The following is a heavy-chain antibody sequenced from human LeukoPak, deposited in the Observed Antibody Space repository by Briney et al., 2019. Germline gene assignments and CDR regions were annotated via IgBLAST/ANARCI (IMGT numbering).Heavy chain of an antibody. CDR3: AGSSGWSGVLDY. V-gene: IGHV4-59*01. CDR1: GGAITTYY. J-gene: IGHJ4*02. Sequence: TETLSLTCTVSGGAITTYYGTWIRQPPRKGLEWLGYISYRGYSKNNPSVKSRVTTSLDTSKNQLSLKLTSVTAADSAVYYCAGSSGWSGVLDYWGQGTLVTVSS. D-gene: IGHD6-19*01. CDR2: ISYRGYS.